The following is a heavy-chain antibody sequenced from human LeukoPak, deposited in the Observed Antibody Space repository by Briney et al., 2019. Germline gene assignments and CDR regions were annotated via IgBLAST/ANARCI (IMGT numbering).Heavy chain of an antibody. CDR2: ISGSGGTT. Sequence: GGSLRLSCAASGFTFSSYAMSWDRQAPGKGLEWVSGISGSGGTTYYADSVKGRFTISRDNSKNTYLQMNSLRAEDTAAYYCAKDSRSTLPRGRLDYWGQGTLVTVSS. D-gene: IGHD2-21*02. J-gene: IGHJ4*02. CDR3: AKDSRSTLPRGRLDY. CDR1: GFTFSSYA. V-gene: IGHV3-23*01.